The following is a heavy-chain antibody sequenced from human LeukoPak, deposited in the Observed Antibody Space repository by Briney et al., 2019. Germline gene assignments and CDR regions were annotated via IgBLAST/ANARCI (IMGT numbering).Heavy chain of an antibody. Sequence: GGSLRLSCAASGFTVSSNYMSWVRQAPGKGLEWVSVIYSGGSTYYADSVKGRFTISRDNSKNTLYLQMNSLRAEDTAVYYCARVAYDFWSGYLPDSYYYYMDVWGKGTTVTVSS. D-gene: IGHD3-3*01. CDR2: IYSGGST. V-gene: IGHV3-53*01. CDR3: ARVAYDFWSGYLPDSYYYYMDV. CDR1: GFTVSSNY. J-gene: IGHJ6*03.